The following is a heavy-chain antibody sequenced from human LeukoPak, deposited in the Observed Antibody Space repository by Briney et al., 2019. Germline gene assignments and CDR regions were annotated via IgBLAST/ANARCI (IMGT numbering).Heavy chain of an antibody. J-gene: IGHJ3*02. CDR3: TGSPWGGAFDI. CDR2: IEKISDGETT. Sequence: GGSLRLSCAASGFTFSDAWMSWVRQAPGKGLECIGRIEKISDGETTDYAAPVKGRFTISRDDSKNTMYLQMNNLETEDTGVYVCTGSPWGGAFDIWGRGTLVTVSS. D-gene: IGHD3-10*01. V-gene: IGHV3-15*04. CDR1: GFTFSDAW.